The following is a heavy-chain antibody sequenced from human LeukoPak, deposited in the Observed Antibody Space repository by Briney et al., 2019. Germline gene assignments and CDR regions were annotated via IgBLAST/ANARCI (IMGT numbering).Heavy chain of an antibody. J-gene: IGHJ3*02. CDR3: ATDPDYGDYGAFDI. CDR2: IIPIFGTA. CDR1: GGTFSSYA. Sequence: ASVKVSCKASGGTFSSYAISWARQAPGQGLEWMGGIIPIFGTANYAQKFQGRVTITADESTSTAYMELSSLRSEDTAVYYCATDPDYGDYGAFDIWGQGTMVTVSS. D-gene: IGHD4-17*01. V-gene: IGHV1-69*13.